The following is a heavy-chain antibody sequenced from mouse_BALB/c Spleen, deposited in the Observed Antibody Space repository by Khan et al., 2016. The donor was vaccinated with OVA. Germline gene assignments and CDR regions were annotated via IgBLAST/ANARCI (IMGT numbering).Heavy chain of an antibody. CDR2: INPKNGCT. Sequence: EVQLQQSGPELVKPGASVKISCKTSGYTFPEYTVHWVKQSLGKSLDWIGVINPKNGCTAYNQKFKGKATLTVDNSSSTAYMEFRSLTSEDSAVYYCARDAGRYWGQGTSVTVAS. CDR3: ARDAGRY. CDR1: GYTFPEYT. J-gene: IGHJ4*01. V-gene: IGHV1-18*01. D-gene: IGHD3-3*01.